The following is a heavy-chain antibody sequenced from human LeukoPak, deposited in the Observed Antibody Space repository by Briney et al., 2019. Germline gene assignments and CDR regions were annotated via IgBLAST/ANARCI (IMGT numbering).Heavy chain of an antibody. Sequence: PGGSLRLSCAASGFTFSSYWMYWVRQAPGKGLVWVSRINTDGSYTNYADSVKGRFTISRDNAKNMLYLQMNSLRSKDTAVYYCVRDPNLRNDHWGQGILVTVPS. V-gene: IGHV3-74*01. CDR2: INTDGSYT. D-gene: IGHD1-1*01. CDR1: GFTFSSYW. J-gene: IGHJ4*02. CDR3: VRDPNLRNDH.